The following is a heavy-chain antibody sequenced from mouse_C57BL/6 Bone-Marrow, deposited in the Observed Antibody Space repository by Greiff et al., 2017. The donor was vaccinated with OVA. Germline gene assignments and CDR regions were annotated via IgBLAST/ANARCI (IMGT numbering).Heavy chain of an antibody. CDR3: ARSSTTVDWYFDV. CDR2: ISYSGST. D-gene: IGHD1-1*01. Sequence: EVKVVESGPGLAKPSQTLSLTCSVTGYSITSDYWNWIRKFPGNKLEYMGYISYSGSTYYNPSLKSRISITRDTSKNQYYLQLNSVTTEDTATYYCARSSTTVDWYFDVWGTGTTVTVSS. CDR1: GYSITSDY. V-gene: IGHV3-8*01. J-gene: IGHJ1*03.